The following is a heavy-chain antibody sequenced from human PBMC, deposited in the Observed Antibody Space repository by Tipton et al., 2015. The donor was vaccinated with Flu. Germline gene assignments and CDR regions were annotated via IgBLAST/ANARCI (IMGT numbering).Heavy chain of an antibody. CDR3: ARRTKGTMVRGVIVNWFDP. J-gene: IGHJ5*02. D-gene: IGHD3-10*01. CDR2: INHSGST. V-gene: IGHV4-34*01. Sequence: TLSLTCAVYGGSFSGYYWSWIRQPPGKGLEWIGEINHSGSTNYNPSLKSRVTISVDTSKNQFSLKLSSVTAADTAVYYCARRTKGTMVRGVIVNWFDPWGQGTLVTVSS. CDR1: GGSFSGYY.